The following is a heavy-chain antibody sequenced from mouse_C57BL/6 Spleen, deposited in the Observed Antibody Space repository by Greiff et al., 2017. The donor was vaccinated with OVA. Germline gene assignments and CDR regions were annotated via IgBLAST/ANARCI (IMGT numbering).Heavy chain of an antibody. Sequence: EVQLVESGGGLVKPGGSLKLSCAASGFTFSSYAMSWVRQTPEKRLEWVATISDGGSYTYYPDNVKGRFTISRDNAKNNLYLQMSHLKSEVTAMYYCARGGYGNYEAMDYWGQGTSVTVSS. D-gene: IGHD2-1*01. V-gene: IGHV5-4*01. CDR1: GFTFSSYA. J-gene: IGHJ4*01. CDR2: ISDGGSYT. CDR3: ARGGYGNYEAMDY.